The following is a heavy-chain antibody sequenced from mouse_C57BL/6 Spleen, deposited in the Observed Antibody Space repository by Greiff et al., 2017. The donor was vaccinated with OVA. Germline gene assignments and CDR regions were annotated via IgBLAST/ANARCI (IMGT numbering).Heavy chain of an antibody. Sequence: VKLMESGPELVKPGASVKISCKASGYAFSSSWMNWVKQRPGKGLEWIGRIYPGDGDTNYNGKFKGKATLTADKSSSTAYMQLSSLTSEDSAVYFCAREGAYYGNYFDYWGQGTTLTVSS. J-gene: IGHJ2*01. D-gene: IGHD2-10*01. CDR3: AREGAYYGNYFDY. CDR2: IYPGDGDT. CDR1: GYAFSSSW. V-gene: IGHV1-82*01.